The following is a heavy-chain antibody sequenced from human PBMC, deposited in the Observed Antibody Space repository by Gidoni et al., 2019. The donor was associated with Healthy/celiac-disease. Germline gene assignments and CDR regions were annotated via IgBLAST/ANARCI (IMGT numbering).Heavy chain of an antibody. D-gene: IGHD3-10*01. V-gene: IGHV4-39*01. CDR1: GGSISSSSYY. CDR2: IYYSGST. J-gene: IGHJ4*02. Sequence: QLQLQESGPGLVKPSETLSLTCTVSGGSISSSSYYWGWIRQPPGKGLEWIGSIYYSGSTYYTPSLKSRVTISVDTSKNQFSLKLSSVTAADTAVYYCARLSVGAAGDYWGQGTLVTVSS. CDR3: ARLSVGAAGDY.